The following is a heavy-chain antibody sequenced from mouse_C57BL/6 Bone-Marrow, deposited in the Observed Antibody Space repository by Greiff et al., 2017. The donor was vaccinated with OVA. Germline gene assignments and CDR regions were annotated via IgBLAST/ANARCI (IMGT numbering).Heavy chain of an antibody. CDR1: GYTFTSSW. D-gene: IGHD1-1*01. V-gene: IGHV1-69*01. CDR2: IDPSDSYT. J-gene: IGHJ3*01. Sequence: VQLQQPGAELVMPGASVKLSCKASGYTFTSSWLPWVKQRPGQGLEWIVEIDPSDSYTNYNQKFKGKSTLTVDKSSSTAYMQLSSLTSEDSAVYYCARSIYYYGSSFAYWGQGTLVTVSA. CDR3: ARSIYYYGSSFAY.